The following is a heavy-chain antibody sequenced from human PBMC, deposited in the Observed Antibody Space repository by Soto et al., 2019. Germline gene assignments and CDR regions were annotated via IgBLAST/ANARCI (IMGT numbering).Heavy chain of an antibody. CDR1: GGSISSGDYY. V-gene: IGHV4-30-4*01. Sequence: QVQLQESGPGLVKPSQTLSLTCTVSGGSISSGDYYWSWIRQPPGKGLEWIGYIYYSGSTYYNPSLKSRVTISVDTSKNQFSLKLSSVTAADTAVYYCARVPGGWVNLFPNYSALDAFDIWGQGTMVTVSS. J-gene: IGHJ3*02. D-gene: IGHD3-10*01. CDR2: IYYSGST. CDR3: ARVPGGWVNLFPNYSALDAFDI.